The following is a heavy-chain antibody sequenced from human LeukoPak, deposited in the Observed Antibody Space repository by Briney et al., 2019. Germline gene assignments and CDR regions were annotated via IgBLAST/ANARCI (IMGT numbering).Heavy chain of an antibody. V-gene: IGHV4-4*07. CDR2: IYTSGST. D-gene: IGHD1-26*01. CDR3: ARGRRVEWGYYFDY. J-gene: IGHJ4*02. Sequence: PSETLSLTCTVSGGSISSYYWSWIRQPAGKGLEWIGRIYTSGSTNYNPSLKSRVTMSVDTSKNQFSLKLSSVTAADTAVYYCARGRRVEWGYYFDYWGQGTLVTVSS. CDR1: GGSISSYY.